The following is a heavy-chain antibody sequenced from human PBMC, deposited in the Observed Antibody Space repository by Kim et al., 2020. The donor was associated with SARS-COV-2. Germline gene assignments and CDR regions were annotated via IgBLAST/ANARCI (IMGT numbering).Heavy chain of an antibody. CDR1: GGSISSYY. CDR3: ARSQSRNGISASRGVIDY. CDR2: IYSSGST. Sequence: SETLSLTCTVSGGSISSYYWSWIRQPAGKGLEWIGRIYSSGSTVYNPSLKSRVTMSVDTSRNQFSLRLSSVTAADTAVYNCARSQSRNGISASRGVIDY. J-gene: IGHJ4*01. D-gene: IGHD6-13*01. V-gene: IGHV4-4*07.